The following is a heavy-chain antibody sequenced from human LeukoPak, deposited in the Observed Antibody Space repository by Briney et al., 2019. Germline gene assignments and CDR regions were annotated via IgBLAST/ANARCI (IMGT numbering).Heavy chain of an antibody. J-gene: IGHJ3*02. CDR1: GGSISSYY. Sequence: SETLSLTCTVSGGSISSYYWSWIRQPPGKGLEWIGYIYYSGSTNYNPSLKSRVTISVDTSKNQFSLKLSSVTAADTAVYYCARHVDIVDAFDIWGQGTMVTVSS. V-gene: IGHV4-59*08. CDR3: ARHVDIVDAFDI. D-gene: IGHD2-2*03. CDR2: IYYSGST.